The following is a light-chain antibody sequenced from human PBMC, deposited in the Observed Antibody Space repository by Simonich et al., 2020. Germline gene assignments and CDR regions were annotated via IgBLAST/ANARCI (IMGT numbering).Light chain of an antibody. CDR1: QSISSY. CDR2: AAS. V-gene: IGKV1-39*01. J-gene: IGKJ5*01. CDR3: QQSYSTLSIT. Sequence: DIQMTQSPSSLSASLGDRVPITCRASQSISSYLNWYQQKPGKAPKILIYAASSLQSGVPSRFSGSGSGTDFTLTISSLQPEDFATYYCQQSYSTLSITFGQGTRLEIK.